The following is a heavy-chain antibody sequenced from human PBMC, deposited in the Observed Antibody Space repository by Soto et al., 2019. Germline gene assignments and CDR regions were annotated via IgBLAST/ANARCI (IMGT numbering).Heavy chain of an antibody. J-gene: IGHJ5*02. CDR1: GGTFSSYA. D-gene: IGHD6-6*01. CDR2: IIPIFGTA. Sequence: EASVKVSCKASGGTFSSYAISWVRQAPGQGLEWMGGIIPIFGTANYAQKFQGRVTITADESTSTAYMELSSLRSEDTAVYYCARFTYEKIIAARPGWFDPWGQGTLVTVSS. V-gene: IGHV1-69*13. CDR3: ARFTYEKIIAARPGWFDP.